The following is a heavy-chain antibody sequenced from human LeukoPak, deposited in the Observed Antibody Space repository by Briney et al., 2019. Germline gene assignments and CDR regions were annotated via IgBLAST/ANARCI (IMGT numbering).Heavy chain of an antibody. CDR3: ARDIAVAGPNYFDY. Sequence: PGGSLRLSCAASGFTFSSYDMNWVRQAPGKGLEWVSYISSSSSYIYYADSVKGRFTISRDNAKNSLYLQMNSLRAEDTAVYYCARDIAVAGPNYFDYWGQGTLVTVSS. V-gene: IGHV3-21*01. CDR1: GFTFSSYD. D-gene: IGHD6-19*01. CDR2: ISSSSSYI. J-gene: IGHJ4*02.